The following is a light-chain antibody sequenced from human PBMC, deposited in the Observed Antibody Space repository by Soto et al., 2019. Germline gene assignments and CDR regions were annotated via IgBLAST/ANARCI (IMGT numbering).Light chain of an antibody. CDR1: SSDVGGSDY. CDR3: CSYTRSNSLVL. CDR2: DVS. J-gene: IGLJ2*01. Sequence: QSVLTQPASVSGSPGQSITISCIGTSSDVGGSDYVSWYQQHPGKAPKLVIYDVSNRPSGVSDRFSGSKSGNTASLTISGLQAEDEDDYYCCSYTRSNSLVLFGGGTKVTVL. V-gene: IGLV2-14*01.